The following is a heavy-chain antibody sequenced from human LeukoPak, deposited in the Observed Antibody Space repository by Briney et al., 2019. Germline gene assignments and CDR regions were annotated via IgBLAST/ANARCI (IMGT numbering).Heavy chain of an antibody. J-gene: IGHJ6*03. CDR2: IYTSGST. CDR3: ARASYYDPPRAHYYYMDV. CDR1: GGSISSCY. Sequence: SETLSLTCTVSGGSISSCYWSWIRQPPGKGLEWIGYIYTSGSTNYNPSLKSRVTISVDTSKNQFSLKLSSVTAADTAVYYCARASYYDPPRAHYYYMDVWGKGTTVTVSS. V-gene: IGHV4-4*09. D-gene: IGHD3-3*01.